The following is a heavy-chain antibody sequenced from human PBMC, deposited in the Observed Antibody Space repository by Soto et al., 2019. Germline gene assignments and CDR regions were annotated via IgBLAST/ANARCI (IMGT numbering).Heavy chain of an antibody. CDR2: ISAYNGNT. D-gene: IGHD6-19*01. CDR3: ARSDRVEYGSGWPFDY. Sequence: ASVKVSCKSSGYTFTSYGISWVRQAPGQGLEWMGWISAYNGNTNYAQKLQGRVTMTTDTSTSTAYMELRSLRSDDTAVYYCARSDRVEYGSGWPFDYWGQGTLVTVSS. V-gene: IGHV1-18*01. J-gene: IGHJ4*02. CDR1: GYTFTSYG.